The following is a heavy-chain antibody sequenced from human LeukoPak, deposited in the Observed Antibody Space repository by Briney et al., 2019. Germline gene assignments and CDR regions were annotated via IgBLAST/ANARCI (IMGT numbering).Heavy chain of an antibody. J-gene: IGHJ3*02. CDR1: GGSISSYY. V-gene: IGHV4-59*01. Sequence: PSETLSLTCTVSGGSISSYYWSWIRQPPGKGLEWIGYIYYSGSTNYNPSLKSRVTISVDTSKNQFSLKLSSVTAADTAVYYCARARVRGVQDAFDIWGQGTMVTVSS. CDR3: ARARVRGVQDAFDI. CDR2: IYYSGST. D-gene: IGHD3-10*01.